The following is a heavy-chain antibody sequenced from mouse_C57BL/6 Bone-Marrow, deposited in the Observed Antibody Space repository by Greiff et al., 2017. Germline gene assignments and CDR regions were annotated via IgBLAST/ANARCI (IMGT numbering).Heavy chain of an antibody. D-gene: IGHD1-1*01. CDR2: IYPRSGNT. V-gene: IGHV1-81*01. CDR1: GYTFTSYG. J-gene: IGHJ4*01. Sequence: QVQLKESGAELARPGASVKLSCKASGYTFTSYGISWVKQRTGQGLEWIGEIYPRSGNTYYNEKFKGKATLTADKSSSTAYMELRSLTSEDSAVYFCARRRKDGSSYYYAMDYWGQGTSVTVSS. CDR3: ARRRKDGSSYYYAMDY.